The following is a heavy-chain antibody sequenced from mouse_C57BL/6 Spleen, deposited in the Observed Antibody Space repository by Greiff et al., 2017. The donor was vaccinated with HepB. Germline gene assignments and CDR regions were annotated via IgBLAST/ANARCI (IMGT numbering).Heavy chain of an antibody. CDR2: INYDGSST. D-gene: IGHD1-2*01. CDR1: GFTFSDYY. Sequence: VQLKESEGGLVQPGSSMKLSCKASGFTFSDYYMAWVRQVPEKGLEWVANINYDGSSTYYLDSLKSRFIISRDNAKNILYLQMSSLKSEDTATYYCARVNGSYYFDYWGQGTTLTVSS. V-gene: IGHV5-16*01. J-gene: IGHJ2*01. CDR3: ARVNGSYYFDY.